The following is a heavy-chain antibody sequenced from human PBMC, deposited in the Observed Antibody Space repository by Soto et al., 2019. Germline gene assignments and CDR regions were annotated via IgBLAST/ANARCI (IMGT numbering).Heavy chain of an antibody. J-gene: IGHJ3*02. V-gene: IGHV4-39*01. D-gene: IGHD3-3*01. CDR2: IFYSGST. CDR3: ARQISLVDAFDI. Sequence: QLQLQESGPGLVKPSETLSLTCTVSGDSISSSNYYWGWIRQPPGKGLEWIGSIFYSGSTYYNPSLKSRVTISVDTSRNQFSLNLNSVTAADAAVYYCARQISLVDAFDIWGQGTMVTVSS. CDR1: GDSISSSNYY.